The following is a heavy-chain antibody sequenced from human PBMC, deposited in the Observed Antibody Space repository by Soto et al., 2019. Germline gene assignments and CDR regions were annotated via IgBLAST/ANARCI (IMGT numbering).Heavy chain of an antibody. CDR2: ISGGGET. D-gene: IGHD7-27*01. CDR3: ARDGDGGWGN. J-gene: IGHJ4*02. Sequence: EVQLVESGGGGIQPGGSLRLSCAASGLYVGSSYMSWVRQAPGKGLEGISYISGGGETYYSNSVKGRFTISQDNSKNTLFLQMHSVRAEDTAVYYCARDGDGGWGNWGRGVQVTVTS. CDR1: GLYVGSSY. V-gene: IGHV3-53*01.